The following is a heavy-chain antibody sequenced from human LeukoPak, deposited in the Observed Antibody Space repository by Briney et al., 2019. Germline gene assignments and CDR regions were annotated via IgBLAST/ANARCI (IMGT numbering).Heavy chain of an antibody. CDR1: GGSISSYY. CDR2: IYYSGST. J-gene: IGHJ5*02. V-gene: IGHV4-59*01. D-gene: IGHD1-26*01. Sequence: SETLSLTCTASGGSISSYYWSWIRQPPGKGLEWIGYIYYSGSTNYNPSLKSRVTISVDTSKNQFSLKLSSVTAADTAVYYCARAFXKXELPRAQQNNWFDPWGQGTLVTVSS. CDR3: ARAFXKXELPRAQQNNWFDP.